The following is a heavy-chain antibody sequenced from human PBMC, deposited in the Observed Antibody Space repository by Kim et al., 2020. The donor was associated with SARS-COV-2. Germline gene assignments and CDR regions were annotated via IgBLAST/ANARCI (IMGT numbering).Heavy chain of an antibody. D-gene: IGHD6-13*01. CDR1: GGTFSSNA. CDR3: ATPSGSEAAAGRGAFDH. CDR2: IIPMFGTA. J-gene: IGHJ4*02. V-gene: IGHV1-69*13. Sequence: SVKVSCKASGGTFSSNAISWVRQAPGQGLEWMGGIIPMFGTANYAQKFQGTVTITADESTTTAYMEVSTLRSDDTAVYYCATPSGSEAAAGRGAFDHWGQGTLVTVSS.